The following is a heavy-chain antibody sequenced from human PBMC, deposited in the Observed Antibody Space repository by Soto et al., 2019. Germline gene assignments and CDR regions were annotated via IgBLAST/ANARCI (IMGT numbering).Heavy chain of an antibody. J-gene: IGHJ5*02. CDR3: ARGPLTDYQRPNWFDP. V-gene: IGHV4-34*01. CDR1: GGSFSGYY. CDR2: INHSGST. Sequence: SETLSLTCAVYGGSFSGYYWSWIRQPPGKGLEWIGEINHSGSTNYNPSLKSRVTISVDTSKNQFSLKLSSVTAADTAVYYCARGPLTDYQRPNWFDPWGQGTLVTVSS. D-gene: IGHD2-2*01.